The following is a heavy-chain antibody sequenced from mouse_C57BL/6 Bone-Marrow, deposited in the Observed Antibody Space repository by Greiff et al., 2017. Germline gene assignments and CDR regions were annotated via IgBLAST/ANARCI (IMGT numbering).Heavy chain of an antibody. D-gene: IGHD1-1*01. CDR3: VSYYEASYAMDY. Sequence: VQLQQSGGGLVQPGESLKLSCESNEYAFPSHDMSWVRKTPEKRLALVAAINSDGGSTYYPDTMERRFIISRDNTKKTLYLQMSSLRSEDTALYYCVSYYEASYAMDYWGQGTSVTVSS. CDR2: INSDGGST. J-gene: IGHJ4*01. CDR1: EYAFPSHD. V-gene: IGHV5-2*01.